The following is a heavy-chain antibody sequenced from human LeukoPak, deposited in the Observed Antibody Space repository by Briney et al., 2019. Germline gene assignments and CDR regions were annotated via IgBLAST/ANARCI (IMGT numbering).Heavy chain of an antibody. Sequence: ASVKVSCKASGYTFTGYYMHWVRQAPGQGLEWMGWINPNSGGTNYAQKFQGRVTMTRDTSISTAYMELSSLRSDDTAVYYCARGPGEGGSSGYYYGKPEDPAEYYFDYWGQGTLVTVSS. CDR3: ARGPGEGGSSGYYYGKPEDPAEYYFDY. V-gene: IGHV1-2*02. CDR2: INPNSGGT. D-gene: IGHD3-22*01. J-gene: IGHJ4*02. CDR1: GYTFTGYY.